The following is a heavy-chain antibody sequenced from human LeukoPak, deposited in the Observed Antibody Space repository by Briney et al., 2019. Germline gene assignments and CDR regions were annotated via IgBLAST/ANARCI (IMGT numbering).Heavy chain of an antibody. D-gene: IGHD3-3*01. Sequence: PERSLRLSCAASGFTFSTYAMHWVRQAPGKGLEGVAVILYDVSKTYYADSVKGRFTISRDNSKNTLYLQIYSLRAGDTAVYYCAKDDALIRFNDWGQGTLVTVSS. J-gene: IGHJ4*02. CDR2: ILYDVSKT. V-gene: IGHV3-30*04. CDR3: AKDDALIRFND. CDR1: GFTFSTYA.